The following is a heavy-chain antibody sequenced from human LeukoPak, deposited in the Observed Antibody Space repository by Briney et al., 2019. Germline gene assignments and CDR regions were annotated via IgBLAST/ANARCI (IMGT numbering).Heavy chain of an antibody. CDR3: ARDGDRITMVRGVSNWFDP. CDR2: INPDTGDT. V-gene: IGHV1-2*02. D-gene: IGHD3-10*01. J-gene: IGHJ5*02. Sequence: ASVKVSCKSSGYTFSDYYMHWVRQAPGQGLEWMGWINPDTGDTNFAQRFQGRVTMTRDTSINTAYMELSSLTSDDTAVYYCARDGDRITMVRGVSNWFDPWGQGTLVTVSS. CDR1: GYTFSDYY.